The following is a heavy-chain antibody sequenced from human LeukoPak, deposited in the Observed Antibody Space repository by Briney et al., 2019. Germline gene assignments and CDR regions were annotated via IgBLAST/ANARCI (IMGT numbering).Heavy chain of an antibody. CDR1: GFTFSRYG. CDR2: IWYDGSKE. J-gene: IGHJ3*02. CDR3: ARYNGPLDAFDI. D-gene: IGHD2-8*01. Sequence: GGSLRLSCAASGFTFSRYGMHWVRQAPGKGLEWLAVIWYDGSKEYYIDSVKGRFTISRDNSRNTLSLQMNSLRAEDTAVYHCARYNGPLDAFDIWGQGTMVTVSS. V-gene: IGHV3-33*01.